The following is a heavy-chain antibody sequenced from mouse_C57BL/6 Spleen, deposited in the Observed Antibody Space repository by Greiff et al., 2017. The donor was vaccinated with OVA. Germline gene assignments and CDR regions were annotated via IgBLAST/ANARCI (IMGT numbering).Heavy chain of an antibody. CDR2: ISDGGSYT. D-gene: IGHD2-4*01. CDR1: GFTFSSYA. CDR3: ARDLNYDYDGGYFDV. Sequence: EVKLVESGGGLVKPGGSLKLSCAASGFTFSSYAMSWVRQTPEKRLEWVATISDGGSYTYYPDNVKGRFTISRDNAKNNLYLQMSHLKSEDTAMYYCARDLNYDYDGGYFDVWGTGTTVTVSS. J-gene: IGHJ1*03. V-gene: IGHV5-4*01.